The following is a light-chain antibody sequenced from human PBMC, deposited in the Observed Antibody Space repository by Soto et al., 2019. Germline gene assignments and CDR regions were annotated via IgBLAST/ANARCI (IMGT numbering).Light chain of an antibody. Sequence: QSVLTQPPSASGTPGQRATISCSGSSSNIGSNTVSWYQQLPGTAPKLLIYRNNQRPSGVPDRFSGSKSGTSASLAISGLQSEDDADYYCATWDDSLNGYVFXTGTKVTVL. CDR3: ATWDDSLNGYV. V-gene: IGLV1-44*01. CDR2: RNN. J-gene: IGLJ1*01. CDR1: SSNIGSNT.